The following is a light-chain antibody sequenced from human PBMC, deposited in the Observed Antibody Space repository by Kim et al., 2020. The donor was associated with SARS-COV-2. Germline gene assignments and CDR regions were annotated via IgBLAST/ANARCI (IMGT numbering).Light chain of an antibody. Sequence: SSLSASVGDRVNITCRASQSISSYLNWYQQKPGKAPKLLIYAASSLQSGVPSRFSGSGYGTDFTLTISSLRPEDFASYYCQQSWTFGQGTKVEIK. V-gene: IGKV1-39*01. CDR3: QQSWT. CDR1: QSISSY. J-gene: IGKJ1*01. CDR2: AAS.